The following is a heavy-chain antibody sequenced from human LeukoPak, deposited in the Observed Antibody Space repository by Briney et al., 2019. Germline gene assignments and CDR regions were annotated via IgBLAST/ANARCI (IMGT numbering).Heavy chain of an antibody. CDR3: ARDGRVEMATIGHFDY. CDR2: INWNGGST. V-gene: IGHV3-20*04. J-gene: IGHJ4*02. CDR1: GFTFDDYG. D-gene: IGHD5-12*01. Sequence: PGGSLRLSCAASGFTFDDYGMSWVRQAPGKGLEWVSGINWNGGSTGYADSVKGRFTISRDNAKNSLYLQMNSLRAEDTAVYYCARDGRVEMATIGHFDYWGQGTLVTVSS.